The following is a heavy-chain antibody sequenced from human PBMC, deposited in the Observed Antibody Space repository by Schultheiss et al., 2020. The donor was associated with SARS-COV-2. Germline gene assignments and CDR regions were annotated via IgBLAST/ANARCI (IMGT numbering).Heavy chain of an antibody. CDR1: GYTFTSYG. D-gene: IGHD2-2*01. CDR3: ARDKRAPVPAAVMDY. V-gene: IGHV1-46*01. CDR2: INPSGGST. J-gene: IGHJ4*02. Sequence: ASVKVSCKASGYTFTSYGISWVRQAPGQGLEWMGIINPSGGSTSYAQKFQGRVTMTRDTSTSTVYMDLSSLTSEDTAVYFCARDKRAPVPAAVMDYWGQGTLVTVSS.